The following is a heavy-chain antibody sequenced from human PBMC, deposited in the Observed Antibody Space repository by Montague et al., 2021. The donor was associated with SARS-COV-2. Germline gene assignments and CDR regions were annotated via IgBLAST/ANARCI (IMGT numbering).Heavy chain of an antibody. CDR1: GGSIRNYY. CDR2: IYYSGNV. J-gene: IGHJ6*02. V-gene: IGHV4-59*08. CDR3: AAQTDYYYYSLDV. Sequence: SETLSLTCAVSGGSIRNYYWSWIWQPPGRGLEWIAYIYYSGNVDYNPSLKSRVTILVDTSKNQFSLKLSSVTAADTAVYYCAAQTDYYYYSLDVWGQGTTATVSS.